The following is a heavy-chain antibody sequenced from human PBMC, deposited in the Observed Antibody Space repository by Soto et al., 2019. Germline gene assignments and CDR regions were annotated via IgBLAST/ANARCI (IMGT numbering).Heavy chain of an antibody. J-gene: IGHJ4*02. CDR3: AKETQANLGTGGFDY. D-gene: IGHD7-27*01. CDR2: VSWNSGSI. Sequence: EVQLVESGGGVTQPGRSLRLSCAASGFTLDDYAMHWVRQAPGKGLEWVSGVSWNSGSIDYADSVKGRFTISRDNAKNSLYLQIDSLRTEDTALYYGAKETQANLGTGGFDYWGQGTLVTVSS. CDR1: GFTLDDYA. V-gene: IGHV3-9*01.